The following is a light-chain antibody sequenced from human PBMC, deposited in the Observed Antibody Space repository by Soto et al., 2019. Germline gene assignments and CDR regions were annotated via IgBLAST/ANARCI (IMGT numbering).Light chain of an antibody. CDR2: GAS. J-gene: IGKJ5*01. Sequence: ETVLTQSPCTLSLSPGERATLSCRASQSVRSNFLAWYQQKPGQAPRLLIYGASNRATGIPDRFSGSGSGTDFTLTISRLEPEDFAVYYCQQYGSSPQTFGQGTRLEIK. CDR1: QSVRSNF. CDR3: QQYGSSPQT. V-gene: IGKV3-20*01.